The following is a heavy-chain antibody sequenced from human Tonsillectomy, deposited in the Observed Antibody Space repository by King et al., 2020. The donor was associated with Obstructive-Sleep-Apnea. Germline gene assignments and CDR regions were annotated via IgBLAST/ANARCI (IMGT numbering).Heavy chain of an antibody. CDR3: ARGLYCRGGTCDYYYGMNV. J-gene: IGHJ6*02. D-gene: IGHD2-15*01. V-gene: IGHV3-11*01. CDR1: GFTFSDYY. CDR2: IGSSGTSI. Sequence: VQLVESGGGLVKPGGSLRLSCAASGFTFSDYYMAWIRQAPGKGLEWVSYIGSSGTSIYYADSVKGRFTISRDNAKNSLFVQMNSLRAEVTAMYYCARGLYCRGGTCDYYYGMNVWGQGTTVTVSS.